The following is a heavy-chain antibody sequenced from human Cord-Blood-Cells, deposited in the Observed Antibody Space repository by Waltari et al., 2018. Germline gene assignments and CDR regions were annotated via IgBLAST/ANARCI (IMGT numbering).Heavy chain of an antibody. Sequence: EVQLLESGGGLVQPGGSLRLSCAASGFTFSSYAMSWVRQAPGKGLELVSAISGSGGSTYYADSVKGRFTISRDNSKNTLDLQMNSLRAEDTAVYYCATGKPGVPAADYCGQGTLVTVSS. CDR3: ATGKPGVPAADY. D-gene: IGHD2-2*01. V-gene: IGHV3-23*01. J-gene: IGHJ4*02. CDR2: ISGSGGST. CDR1: GFTFSSYA.